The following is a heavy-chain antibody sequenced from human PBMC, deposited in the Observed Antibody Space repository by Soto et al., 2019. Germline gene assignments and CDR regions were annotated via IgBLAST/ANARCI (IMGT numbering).Heavy chain of an antibody. V-gene: IGHV3-7*01. D-gene: IGHD3-10*01. CDR3: ARDHGITMVRGVIITSYYYYMDV. J-gene: IGHJ6*03. CDR1: GFTFSSYW. CDR2: IKQDGSEK. Sequence: GGSLRLSCAASGFTFSSYWMSWVRQAPGKGLEWVANIKQDGSEKYYVDSGKGRFTISRDNAKNSLYLQMNSLRAEDTAVYYCARDHGITMVRGVIITSYYYYMDVWGKGTTVTVSS.